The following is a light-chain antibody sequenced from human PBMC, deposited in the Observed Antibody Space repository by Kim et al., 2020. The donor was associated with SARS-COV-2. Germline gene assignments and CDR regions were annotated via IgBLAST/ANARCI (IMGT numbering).Light chain of an antibody. CDR1: NSDVGGYNY. CDR3: KSYTSSSTLV. Sequence: GQSITISCTGTNSDVGGYNYVSWYQQHPGKAPKLMIYDVNKRPSGVSNRFSGSKSGNTASLTISGLQAEDEADYYCKSYTSSSTLVFGGGTQLTVL. J-gene: IGLJ2*01. V-gene: IGLV2-14*03. CDR2: DVN.